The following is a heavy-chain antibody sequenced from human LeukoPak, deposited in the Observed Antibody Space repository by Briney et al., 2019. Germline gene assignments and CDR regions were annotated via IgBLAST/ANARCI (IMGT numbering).Heavy chain of an antibody. D-gene: IGHD3-22*01. CDR1: GFTFDDYT. J-gene: IGHJ4*02. CDR2: INWHGTA. Sequence: GSLRLSCAASGFTFDDYTLHWVRQAPGKTLEWVSLINWHGTAYYADSVKDRFTISRDNSKNSLFLQMDTLRTEDTAFYYCVKDLNFESSGHVLEYWGQGTLVTVSA. CDR3: VKDLNFESSGHVLEY. V-gene: IGHV3-43*01.